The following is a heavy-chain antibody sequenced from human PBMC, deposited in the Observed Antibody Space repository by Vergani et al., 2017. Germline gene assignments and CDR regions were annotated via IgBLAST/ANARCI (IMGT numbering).Heavy chain of an antibody. V-gene: IGHV4-61*02. CDR3: ARSRPYCTSGSCPAI. Sequence: QVKLQESGPGRLKPSQTLSLTCTVSGESIRSGSHYWSWIRQPAGKGPEWIGHIHTGGSTDPNPSFKSRVSISVDTSKSQFSLKLNSVTVADTAVYYCARSRPYCTSGSCPAIWGQGTLVTVSS. D-gene: IGHD2-15*01. CDR1: GESIRSGSHY. CDR2: IHTGGST. J-gene: IGHJ4*02.